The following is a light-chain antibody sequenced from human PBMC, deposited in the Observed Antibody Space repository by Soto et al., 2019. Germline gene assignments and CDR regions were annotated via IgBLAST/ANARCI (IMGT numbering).Light chain of an antibody. CDR2: DAS. CDR1: QSVSIY. CDR3: QQRYIWPPIT. J-gene: IGKJ5*01. V-gene: IGKV3-11*01. Sequence: EIVLTQSPATLSFSPGERATLSCRTSQSVSIYLAWYQQKPGQAPRLLISDASHRATGIPARFSGSGSGTHLTLTISSLEPEDFAVYYCQQRYIWPPITFGQGTRLEIK.